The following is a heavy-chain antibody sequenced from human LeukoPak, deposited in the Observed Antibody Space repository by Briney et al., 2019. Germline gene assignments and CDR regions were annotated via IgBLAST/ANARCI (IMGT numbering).Heavy chain of an antibody. V-gene: IGHV3-11*06. CDR1: GFTFSDYY. Sequence: GGSLRLSCAASGFTFSDYYMSWIRQAPGKGLEWVSYISSSSSYTNYADSVKGRFTISRDNAKNSLYLQMNSLRAEDTAVHYCASCYFDWSSDYWYYYGMDVWGKGTTVTVSS. J-gene: IGHJ6*04. CDR2: ISSSSSYT. CDR3: ASCYFDWSSDYWYYYGMDV. D-gene: IGHD3-9*01.